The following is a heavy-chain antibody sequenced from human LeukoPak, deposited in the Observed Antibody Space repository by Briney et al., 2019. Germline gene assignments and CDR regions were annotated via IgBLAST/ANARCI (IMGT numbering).Heavy chain of an antibody. V-gene: IGHV5-51*01. D-gene: IGHD3-22*01. CDR2: IFAGDSDT. CDR1: GYTFTNYW. CDR3: ARSMNSGYPYYFDY. Sequence: GESLKISCKASGYTFTNYWIGWVRQMPGKGLEWMGIIFAGDSDTRYSPSFQGQVTISADKSISTAYLQWSSLKASDTAMYYCARSMNSGYPYYFDYWGQGTLVTVSS. J-gene: IGHJ4*02.